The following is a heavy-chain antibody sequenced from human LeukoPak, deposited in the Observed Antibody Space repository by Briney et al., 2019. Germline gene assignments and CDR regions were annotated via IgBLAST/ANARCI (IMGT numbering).Heavy chain of an antibody. CDR1: GFTFSSYA. D-gene: IGHD3-10*01. CDR2: ISGSGGSA. V-gene: IGHV3-23*01. J-gene: IGHJ4*02. Sequence: PGGSLRLSCAASGFTFSSYAMSWVRQAPGKGLEWVSAISGSGGSAYYADSVKGRFTISRDNSKNTLYLQMNSLRAEDTAVYYCARYGAGSYYPRFDYWGQGTLVTVSS. CDR3: ARYGAGSYYPRFDY.